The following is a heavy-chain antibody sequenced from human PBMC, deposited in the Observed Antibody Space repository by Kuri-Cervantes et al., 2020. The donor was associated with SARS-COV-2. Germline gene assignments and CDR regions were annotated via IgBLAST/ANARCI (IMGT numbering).Heavy chain of an antibody. V-gene: IGHV4-61*02. CDR3: ARAGMVRGVNGAFDI. Sequence: SETLSLTCTVSGGSISSGSYYWSWIRQPAGKGLEWIGRIYTSGSTNYNPSLKSRVTISVDTSKNQFSLKLSSVTAADTAVYYCARAGMVRGVNGAFDIWGQGTMVTVSS. CDR1: GGSISSGSYY. CDR2: IYTSGST. J-gene: IGHJ3*02. D-gene: IGHD3-10*01.